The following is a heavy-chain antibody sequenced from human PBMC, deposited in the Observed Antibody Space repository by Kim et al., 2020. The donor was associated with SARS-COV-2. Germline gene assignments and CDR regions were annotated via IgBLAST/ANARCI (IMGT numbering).Heavy chain of an antibody. Sequence: SYAIYPDSVKGRFTITRDSIKNSLFLQMNSLRVEDTAVYYCARGSRIIDQWSQGTLVTVSA. D-gene: IGHD6-6*01. V-gene: IGHV3-11*06. CDR2: SYA. J-gene: IGHJ5*02. CDR3: ARGSRIIDQ.